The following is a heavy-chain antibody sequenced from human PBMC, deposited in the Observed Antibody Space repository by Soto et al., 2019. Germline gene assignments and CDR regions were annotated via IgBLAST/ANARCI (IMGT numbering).Heavy chain of an antibody. D-gene: IGHD3-22*01. CDR3: ARDLRPVVVKPDAFDI. V-gene: IGHV1-18*01. Sequence: QVQLVQSGAEVKKPRASVQVSCKASGYTFTSYGISWVRQAPGQGLEWMGWSSAYNGNTNYAQKLQGRVTMTTDTSTSSAYMELRSLRSDDTAVYYCARDLRPVVVKPDAFDIWGQGTMVTVSS. CDR2: SSAYNGNT. J-gene: IGHJ3*02. CDR1: GYTFTSYG.